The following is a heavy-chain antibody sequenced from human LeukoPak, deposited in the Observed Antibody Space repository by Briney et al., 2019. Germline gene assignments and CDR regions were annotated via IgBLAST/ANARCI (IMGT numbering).Heavy chain of an antibody. CDR2: IYFDGST. CDR1: GLIVSQNY. Sequence: GGSLRLSCAASGLIVSQNYMSWVRQAPGRGLEWVSLIYFDGSTHYADSVKGRFTMSRDSSKNTVYLEINSLRPEDTAMYFCVRDRAGAKDWVEFDPWGQGTLVTVSS. V-gene: IGHV3-66*02. J-gene: IGHJ5*02. CDR3: VRDRAGAKDWVEFDP. D-gene: IGHD3/OR15-3a*01.